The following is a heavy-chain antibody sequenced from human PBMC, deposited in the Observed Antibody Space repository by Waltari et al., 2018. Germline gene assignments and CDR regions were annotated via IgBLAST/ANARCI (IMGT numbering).Heavy chain of an antibody. CDR3: VTTGVAGFY. D-gene: IGHD6-19*01. Sequence: EVQLVESGGGLVQPGGSLRLSCAAYGFTFSHSWMYWVRQSPGKGLVWVFRISMDGRIVNYADSVKGRFTISRDNAKSTLFLQMNSLRVDDTALYYCVTTGVAGFYWGQGTRVTVSS. J-gene: IGHJ4*02. CDR1: GFTFSHSW. CDR2: ISMDGRIV. V-gene: IGHV3-74*01.